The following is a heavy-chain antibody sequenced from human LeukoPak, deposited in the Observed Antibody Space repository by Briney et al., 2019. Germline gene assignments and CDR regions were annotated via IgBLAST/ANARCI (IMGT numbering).Heavy chain of an antibody. Sequence: SKTLSLTCTVSGGSISTSSYYWSWIRQPPGKGLEWIGEINHSGSTNYNPSLKSRVTISVDTSKNQFSLKLSSVTAADTAVYYCARHRLLTWGTVTTFDYWGQGTLVTVSS. J-gene: IGHJ4*02. D-gene: IGHD4-17*01. V-gene: IGHV4-39*01. CDR2: INHSGST. CDR1: GGSISTSSYY. CDR3: ARHRLLTWGTVTTFDY.